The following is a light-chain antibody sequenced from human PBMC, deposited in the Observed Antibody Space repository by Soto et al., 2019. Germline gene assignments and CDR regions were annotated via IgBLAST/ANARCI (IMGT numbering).Light chain of an antibody. J-gene: IGKJ2*01. CDR3: QQYDNSPLYT. Sequence: PGDRATLPCRDSQSVRSTDIAWYQQKPGQAPRLLIYGGSSRATGIPDRFSGSGSGTDFTLTISGLEPEDSAVYYCQQYDNSPLYTFGQGAKLEIK. CDR1: QSVRSTD. V-gene: IGKV3-20*01. CDR2: GGS.